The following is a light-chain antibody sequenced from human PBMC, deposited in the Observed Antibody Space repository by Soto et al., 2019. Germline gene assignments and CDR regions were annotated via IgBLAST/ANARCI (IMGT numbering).Light chain of an antibody. CDR3: QQYGSSAPIT. Sequence: EIVMTQSPGTLSVSPGERVTLSCRASQSLTRNLAWYQHKPGQAPRLLIYGASIRATGIPDRFSGSGSETDFTLTISRLEPEDFALYYCQQYGSSAPITFGQGTRLEI. J-gene: IGKJ5*01. CDR1: QSLTRN. V-gene: IGKV3-20*01. CDR2: GAS.